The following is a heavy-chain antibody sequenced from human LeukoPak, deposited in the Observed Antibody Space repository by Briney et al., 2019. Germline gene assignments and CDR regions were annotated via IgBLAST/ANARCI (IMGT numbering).Heavy chain of an antibody. Sequence: ASVKVSCKASGYTFTGYYMHWVRQAPGQRLEWMGWINPNSGGTNYAQKFQGWVTMTRDTSISTAYMELSRLRSDDTAVYYCAREEGIYGSGSYCLDYWGQGTLVTASS. V-gene: IGHV1-2*04. CDR3: AREEGIYGSGSYCLDY. J-gene: IGHJ4*02. CDR1: GYTFTGYY. CDR2: INPNSGGT. D-gene: IGHD3-10*01.